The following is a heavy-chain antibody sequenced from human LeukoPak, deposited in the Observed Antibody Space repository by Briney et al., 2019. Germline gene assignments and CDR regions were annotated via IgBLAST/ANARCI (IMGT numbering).Heavy chain of an antibody. CDR3: ARAGAARPPLWYYYYYMDV. CDR2: IIPIFGTA. CDR1: GGTFSSYA. V-gene: IGHV1-69*05. Sequence: SVKVSCKASGGTFSSYAISWVRQAPGQGLEWMGGIIPIFGTANYAQKFQGRVTITTDESTSTAYMELSCLRSEDTAVYYCARAGAARPPLWYYYYYMDVWGKGTTVTVSS. D-gene: IGHD6-6*01. J-gene: IGHJ6*03.